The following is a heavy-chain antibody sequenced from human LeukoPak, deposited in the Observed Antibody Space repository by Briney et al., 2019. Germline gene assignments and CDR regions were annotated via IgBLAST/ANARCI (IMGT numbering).Heavy chain of an antibody. CDR1: GFTFSSYA. V-gene: IGHV3-66*01. CDR3: ARERPDSRNLDS. Sequence: GGSLRLSCAASGFTFSSYAMSWVRQAPGKGLEWVSITYSGDTTYYADSVKGRFVISRDDSKNTLSLQMNDLRVEDTAVYYCARERPDSRNLDSWGRGALVTVSS. CDR2: TYSGDTT. D-gene: IGHD1-14*01. J-gene: IGHJ4*02.